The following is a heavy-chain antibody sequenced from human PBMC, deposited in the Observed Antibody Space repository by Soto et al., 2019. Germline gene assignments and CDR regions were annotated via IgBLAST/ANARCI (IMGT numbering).Heavy chain of an antibody. CDR1: GGTFSSYA. D-gene: IGHD3-9*01. CDR3: ARTYYDILTGYFRYYYGMDV. J-gene: IGHJ6*02. V-gene: IGHV1-69*01. CDR2: IIPIFGTA. Sequence: QVQLVQSGAEVKKPGSSVKVSCKASGGTFSSYAISWVRQAPGQGLEWMGGIIPIFGTANYAQKFQGRVTITADEATSTAYMELSSLISEDTDVYYFARTYYDILTGYFRYYYGMDVWGQGTTVTVSS.